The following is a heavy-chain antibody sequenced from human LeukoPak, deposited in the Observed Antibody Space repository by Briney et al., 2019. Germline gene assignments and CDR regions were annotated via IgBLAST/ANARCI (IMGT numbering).Heavy chain of an antibody. CDR3: ARGDAFSGDH. V-gene: IGHV3-7*04. J-gene: IGHJ4*02. Sequence: GGPLRLSCTVSGFSFTNFWMSWVRQAPGRGLEWVANIHPEGNEKYHVESVKGRFTISRDNTKNLLFLQMNGLRVEDTAVYYCARGDAFSGDHWGQGTLVTVSS. CDR1: GFSFTNFW. CDR2: IHPEGNEK.